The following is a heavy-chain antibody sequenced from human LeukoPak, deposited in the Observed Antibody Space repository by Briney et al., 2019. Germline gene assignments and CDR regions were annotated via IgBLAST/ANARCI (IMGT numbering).Heavy chain of an antibody. J-gene: IGHJ6*03. CDR2: IFTSGRT. CDR3: ARATTTDIVVVPAAIGGYYYYYYMDV. V-gene: IGHV4-4*07. CDR1: GGSINDYY. Sequence: SETLSLTCSVSGGSINDYYWTWIRQPAGKGLEWVGRIFTSGRTNYNPSLKSRVSMSVDRSKNQFSLKLSSVTAADTAVYYCARATTTDIVVVPAAIGGYYYYYYMDVWGKGTTVTVSS. D-gene: IGHD2-2*01.